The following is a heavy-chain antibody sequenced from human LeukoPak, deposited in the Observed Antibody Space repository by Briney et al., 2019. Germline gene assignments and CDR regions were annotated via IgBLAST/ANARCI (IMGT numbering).Heavy chain of an antibody. CDR1: GFTFSSYA. Sequence: GGSLRLFCAASGFTFSSYAMHWVRQVPGKGLEYVSAISSNGGNTYYANSVKGRFTIYRDNSKNTLYLQMGSLRGEDMAVYYCARGESEYSSSAGDYWGQGTLVTVSS. CDR2: ISSNGGNT. CDR3: ARGESEYSSSAGDY. D-gene: IGHD6-6*01. J-gene: IGHJ4*02. V-gene: IGHV3-64*01.